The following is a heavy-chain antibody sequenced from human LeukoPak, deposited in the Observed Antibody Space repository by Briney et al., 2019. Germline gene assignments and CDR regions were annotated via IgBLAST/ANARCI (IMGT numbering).Heavy chain of an antibody. CDR3: ANFGTADYPRNRGGY. V-gene: IGHV3-23*01. J-gene: IGHJ4*02. CDR1: RFTFSSYA. D-gene: IGHD5-12*01. CDR2: ISADGAT. Sequence: GESLTLSCETSRFTFSSYAMSWVRQVPGKGLQWVAAISADGATYHVEAVRGRLAISRDNSKSTIYLQMNSLRAEDTAIYFCANFGTADYPRNRGGYWAQGTVVTVSS.